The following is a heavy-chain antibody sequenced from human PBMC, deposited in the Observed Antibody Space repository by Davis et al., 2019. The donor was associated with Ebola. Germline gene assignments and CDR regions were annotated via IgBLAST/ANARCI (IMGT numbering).Heavy chain of an antibody. D-gene: IGHD3-22*01. J-gene: IGHJ3*01. V-gene: IGHV5-51*01. CDR3: ARQGYFYDSSGYYRGAFDV. Sequence: GESLKISCKTSGYSFINYWIGWVRQMPGKGLECMGIIHPEDSDTRYSPSFQGQVTISADKSTNTAYLQWTSLKASDTASYYCARQGYFYDSSGYYRGAFDVWGQGTMVTVSS. CDR2: IHPEDSDT. CDR1: GYSFINYW.